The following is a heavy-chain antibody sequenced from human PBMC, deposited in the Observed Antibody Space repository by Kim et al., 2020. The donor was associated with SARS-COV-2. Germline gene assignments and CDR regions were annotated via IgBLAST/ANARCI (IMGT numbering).Heavy chain of an antibody. Sequence: GGSLRLSCAASGFTFSDYYMSWIRQAPGTGLEWVSYISSSSSYTNYADSVKGRFTISRDNAKNSLYLQMNSLRAEDTAVYYCARVGYDYVWGSYRDYYYYYGRDVWGQGTTVTVSS. CDR3: ARVGYDYVWGSYRDYYYYYGRDV. V-gene: IGHV3-11*05. D-gene: IGHD3-16*02. CDR1: GFTFSDYY. J-gene: IGHJ6*02. CDR2: ISSSSSYT.